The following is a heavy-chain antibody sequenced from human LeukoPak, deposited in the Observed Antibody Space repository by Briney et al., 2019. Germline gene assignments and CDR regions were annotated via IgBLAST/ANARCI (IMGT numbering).Heavy chain of an antibody. V-gene: IGHV4-39*07. D-gene: IGHD3-22*01. CDR3: AREGGDSSGYYHDY. J-gene: IGHJ4*02. Sequence: SETLSLTCTVSGDSISRSSYYWGWVRQPPGKGLEWVGSFSYSGTTYYNPSLKSRVTISVDTSKNQFSLKLSSVTAADTAVYYCAREGGDSSGYYHDYWGQGTLVTVSS. CDR1: GDSISRSSYY. CDR2: FSYSGTT.